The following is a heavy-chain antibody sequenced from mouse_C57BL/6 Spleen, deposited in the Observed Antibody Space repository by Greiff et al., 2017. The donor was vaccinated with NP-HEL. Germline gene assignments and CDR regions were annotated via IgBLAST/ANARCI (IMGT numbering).Heavy chain of an antibody. V-gene: IGHV1-42*01. J-gene: IGHJ1*03. Sequence: EVQLQQSGPELVKPGASVKISCKASGYSFTGYYMNWVKQSPEKSLEWIGEINPSTGGTTYNQKFKAKATLTVDKSSSTAYMQLKSLTSEDSAVYYCARGGGSSSPLDFDVWGTGTTVTVSS. CDR3: ARGGGSSSPLDFDV. D-gene: IGHD1-1*01. CDR1: GYSFTGYY. CDR2: INPSTGGT.